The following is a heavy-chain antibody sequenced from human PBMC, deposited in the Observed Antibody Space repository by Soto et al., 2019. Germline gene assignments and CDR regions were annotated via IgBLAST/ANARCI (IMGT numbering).Heavy chain of an antibody. CDR1: GASISSCQ. CDR2: ISYSGST. Sequence: PSETLSLTCSVSGASISSCQWSWIRQPPGKGLEWIGYISYSGSTNYNPSLKSRVTILIDTPKNQFSLKLSSVTAADTAVYYCARKWSGLDYWGQGTLVTVSS. V-gene: IGHV4-59*01. D-gene: IGHD3-3*01. J-gene: IGHJ4*02. CDR3: ARKWSGLDY.